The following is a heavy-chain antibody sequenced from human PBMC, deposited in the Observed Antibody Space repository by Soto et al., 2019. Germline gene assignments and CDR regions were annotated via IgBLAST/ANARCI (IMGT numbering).Heavy chain of an antibody. CDR3: ARCGGRGDYGMDV. CDR1: GGSISSGGYY. Sequence: QVQLQESGPGLVKPSQTLSLTCTVSGGSISSGGYYWSWIRQHPGKALEWIGYIYYSGSTYYNPSLKSRVTISVDTSKNRFSLKLSSVTAADTAVYYCARCGGRGDYGMDVWGQGTTVTVSS. J-gene: IGHJ6*02. D-gene: IGHD2-15*01. CDR2: IYYSGST. V-gene: IGHV4-31*03.